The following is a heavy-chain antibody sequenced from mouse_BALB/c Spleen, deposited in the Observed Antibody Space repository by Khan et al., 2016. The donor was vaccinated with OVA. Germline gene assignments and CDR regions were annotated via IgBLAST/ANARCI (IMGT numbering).Heavy chain of an antibody. J-gene: IGHJ1*01. CDR1: GYSITSGYS. CDR2: IYYSGKT. Sequence: EVKLLESGPDLVKPSQSLSLTCTVTGYSITSGYSWHWIRQFPGNKLEWMGYIYYSGKTNYNPSLKSRISITRDTSKNQLFLQLNSVTTEDTATYYCARSGTTVVAYWYFDVWGAGTTVTVSS. D-gene: IGHD1-1*01. CDR3: ARSGTTVVAYWYFDV. V-gene: IGHV3-1*02.